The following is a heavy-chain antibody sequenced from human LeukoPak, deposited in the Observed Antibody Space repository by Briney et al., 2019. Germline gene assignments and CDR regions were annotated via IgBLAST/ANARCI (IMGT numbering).Heavy chain of an antibody. J-gene: IGHJ6*02. CDR2: IYSGGST. CDR1: GFTVSSNY. Sequence: PGGSLRLSCAASGFTVSSNYMSWVRQAPGKGLEWVSVIYSGGSTYYADSVKGRFTISRDNSKNTLYLQMNSLRAEDTAVYYCARVNGYSLNGMDVWGQGTTVTVSS. CDR3: ARVNGYSLNGMDV. V-gene: IGHV3-53*01. D-gene: IGHD3-22*01.